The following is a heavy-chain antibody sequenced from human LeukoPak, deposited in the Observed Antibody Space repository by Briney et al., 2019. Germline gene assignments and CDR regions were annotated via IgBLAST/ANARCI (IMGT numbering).Heavy chain of an antibody. Sequence: ATVKVSCKASGGTFSSYAIGWVRQAPGQGLEWMGGIIPIFGTANYAQKFQGRVTITADESTSTAYMELSSLRSEDTAVYYCAREYYDSSGYYHGYFDYWGQGTLVTVSS. CDR3: AREYYDSSGYYHGYFDY. CDR2: IIPIFGTA. V-gene: IGHV1-69*13. J-gene: IGHJ4*02. D-gene: IGHD3-22*01. CDR1: GGTFSSYA.